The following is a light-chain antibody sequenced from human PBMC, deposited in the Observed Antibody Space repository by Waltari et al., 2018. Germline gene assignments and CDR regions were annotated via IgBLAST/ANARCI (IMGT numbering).Light chain of an antibody. V-gene: IGKV3-20*01. J-gene: IGKJ4*01. CDR1: QSVSSSY. CDR2: GAS. Sequence: EIVLTQSPGTLSLSPGERATLSCRASQSVSSSYLAWYQQKPGQAPRLLIYGASSRATGIPDRCSVSGSVTDFTLTISRLEPEDFAVYYCQQYGSSPLTFGGGTKVEIK. CDR3: QQYGSSPLT.